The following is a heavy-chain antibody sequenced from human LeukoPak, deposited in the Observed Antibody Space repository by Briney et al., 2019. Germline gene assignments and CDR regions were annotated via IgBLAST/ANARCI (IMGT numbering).Heavy chain of an antibody. D-gene: IGHD5-12*01. Sequence: PSETLSLTCTVSGGSISTYYWSWIRQPPGKGLEWIGYIYYSGSTNNHPSLKSRVTISVDTSKNQFSLKLSSVTAADTAVYYCARHVPYSGYDIFDYWGQGTLVTVSS. CDR3: ARHVPYSGYDIFDY. V-gene: IGHV4-59*08. CDR2: IYYSGST. J-gene: IGHJ4*02. CDR1: GGSISTYY.